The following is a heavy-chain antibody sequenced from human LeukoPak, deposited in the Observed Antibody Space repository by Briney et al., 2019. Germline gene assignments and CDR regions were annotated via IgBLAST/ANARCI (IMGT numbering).Heavy chain of an antibody. CDR3: ARVADGSSWFDP. J-gene: IGHJ5*02. Sequence: SETLSLTCTVSGGTISSGDYYWSWIRQPPGKGLEWIGYSYYSGSTYYNPSLKSRVTISVDTSKNQFSLKLSSVTAADTAVYYCARVADGSSWFDPWGQGTLVTVSS. V-gene: IGHV4-30-4*01. D-gene: IGHD5-24*01. CDR1: GGTISSGDYY. CDR2: SYYSGST.